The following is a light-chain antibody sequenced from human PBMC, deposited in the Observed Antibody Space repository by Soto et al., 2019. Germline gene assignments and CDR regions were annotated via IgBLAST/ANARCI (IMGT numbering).Light chain of an antibody. Sequence: EIVLTQSPATLSLSPGERATLSCRASQSVSSYLAWYQQKPGQASRLLIYDVFNRATGIPARFSGSGSGTDFTLTINSLEPEDFAVYYCQQRSNWPPSFGQGTRLEIK. CDR3: QQRSNWPPS. CDR1: QSVSSY. J-gene: IGKJ5*01. V-gene: IGKV3-11*01. CDR2: DVF.